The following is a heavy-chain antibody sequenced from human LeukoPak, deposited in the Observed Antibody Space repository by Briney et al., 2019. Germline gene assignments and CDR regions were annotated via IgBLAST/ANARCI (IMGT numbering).Heavy chain of an antibody. Sequence: PGGSLRLSCAASGFTFSSYGMHWVRQAPGKGLEWVAFIRYDGSNKYYADSVKGRFTISRDNSKNTLYLQMNSLRAEDTAVYYCARVGLYDFWSGYPGHDAFDIWGQGTMVTVSS. CDR2: IRYDGSNK. V-gene: IGHV3-30*02. CDR3: ARVGLYDFWSGYPGHDAFDI. J-gene: IGHJ3*02. D-gene: IGHD3-3*01. CDR1: GFTFSSYG.